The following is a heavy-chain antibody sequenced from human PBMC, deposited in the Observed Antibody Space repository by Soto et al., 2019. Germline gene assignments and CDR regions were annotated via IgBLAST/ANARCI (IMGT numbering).Heavy chain of an antibody. J-gene: IGHJ6*02. CDR3: ARVGMYYYDSSGYSEAETHYYYYGMDV. V-gene: IGHV1-69*13. D-gene: IGHD3-22*01. CDR1: GGTFSSYA. Sequence: GASVKVSCKASGGTFSSYAISWVRQAPGQGLEWMGGIIPIFGTANYAQKFQGRVTITADESTSTAYMELSSLRSEDTAVYYCARVGMYYYDSSGYSEAETHYYYYGMDVWGQGTTVTVSS. CDR2: IIPIFGTA.